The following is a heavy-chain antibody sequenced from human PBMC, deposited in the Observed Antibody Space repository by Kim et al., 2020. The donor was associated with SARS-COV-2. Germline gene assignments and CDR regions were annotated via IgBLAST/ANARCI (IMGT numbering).Heavy chain of an antibody. CDR1: GGSISRGGYY. D-gene: IGHD6-13*01. CDR2: IYYSGST. CDR3: ARNRGSSRLSIQFHFDS. V-gene: IGHV4-31*03. Sequence: SETLSLTCTVSGGSISRGGYYWSWIRQHPGKGLEWIGYIYYSGSTYYNPSLKSRVTISVDTSKNQFSLKLSSVTAADTAVYYCARNRGSSRLSIQFHFDSLGQATLVTVSS. J-gene: IGHJ4*02.